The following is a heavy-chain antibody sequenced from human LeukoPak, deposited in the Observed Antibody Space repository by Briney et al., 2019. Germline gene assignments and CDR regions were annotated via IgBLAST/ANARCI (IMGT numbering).Heavy chain of an antibody. V-gene: IGHV3-30*04. CDR1: GFTFSSYA. Sequence: GGSPRLSCAASGFTFSSYAMHWVRQAPGKGLEWVAVISYDGSNKYYADSVKGRFTISRDNSKNTLYLQMNSLRAEDTAVYYCARAINYGSGSYYKYYYYYYGMDVWGKGTTVTVSS. D-gene: IGHD3-10*01. CDR3: ARAINYGSGSYYKYYYYYYGMDV. CDR2: ISYDGSNK. J-gene: IGHJ6*04.